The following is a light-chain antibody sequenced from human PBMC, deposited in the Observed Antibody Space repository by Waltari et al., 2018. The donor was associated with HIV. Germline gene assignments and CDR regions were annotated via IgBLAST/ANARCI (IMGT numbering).Light chain of an antibody. V-gene: IGKV1-39*01. CDR2: ATS. Sequence: DIQMTQSPSSLSASVGDRVTITCRASESINNYLNWYQQKPGRAPKLLIYATSSLQGGVPSRFSGSESGTDFTLTISSMQPADFATYYCQQSYSHPRTFGQGTKVEIK. CDR3: QQSYSHPRT. CDR1: ESINNY. J-gene: IGKJ1*01.